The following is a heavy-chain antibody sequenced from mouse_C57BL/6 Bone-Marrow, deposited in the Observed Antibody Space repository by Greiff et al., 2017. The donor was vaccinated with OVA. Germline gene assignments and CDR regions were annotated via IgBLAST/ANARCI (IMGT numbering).Heavy chain of an antibody. J-gene: IGHJ1*03. CDR1: GYTFTDYY. CDR2: IFPGSGST. CDR3: ARLYSNFYWYFDV. Sequence: VQLQESGPELVKPGASVKISCKASGYTFTDYYINWVKQRPGQGLEWIGWIFPGSGSTYYNEKFKGKATLTVDKSSSTAYMLLSSLTSEDSAVYFCARLYSNFYWYFDVWGTGTTVTVSS. V-gene: IGHV1-75*01. D-gene: IGHD2-5*01.